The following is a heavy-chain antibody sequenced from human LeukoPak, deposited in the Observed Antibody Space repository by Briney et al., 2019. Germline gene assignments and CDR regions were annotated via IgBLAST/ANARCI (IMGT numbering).Heavy chain of an antibody. CDR3: ARGLVLGVYYYYYYMDV. Sequence: SESLSLTCTVSGGSISSGDYYWSWIRQPPGKGLEWIGYIYNSGSTYYNPSLKSRVTISVDTSKNQFSLKLSSVTAADTAVYYCARGLVLGVYYYYYYMDVWGKGTTVTVSS. D-gene: IGHD2-8*02. V-gene: IGHV4-30-4*01. CDR1: GGSISSGDYY. CDR2: IYNSGST. J-gene: IGHJ6*03.